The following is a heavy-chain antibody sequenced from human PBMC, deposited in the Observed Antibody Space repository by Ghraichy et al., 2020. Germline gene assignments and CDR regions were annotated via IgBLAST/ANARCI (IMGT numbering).Heavy chain of an antibody. J-gene: IGHJ6*02. D-gene: IGHD3-10*01. Sequence: SETLSLTCAVYGGSFSGYYWSWIRQPPGKGLEWIGEINHSGSTNYNPSLKSRVTISVDTSKNQFSLKLSSVTAADTAVYYCARGGHGSGSFRMGYGMDVWGQGTTVTVSS. V-gene: IGHV4-34*01. CDR1: GGSFSGYY. CDR2: INHSGST. CDR3: ARGGHGSGSFRMGYGMDV.